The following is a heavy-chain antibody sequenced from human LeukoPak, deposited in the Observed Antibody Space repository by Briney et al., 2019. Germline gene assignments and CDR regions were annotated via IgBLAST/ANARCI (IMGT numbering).Heavy chain of an antibody. J-gene: IGHJ1*01. V-gene: IGHV4-59*01. Sequence: PSETLSLTCNVSGGSISTYYWNWIRQPPGKELEWIGYIYHSGSTNYNPSLQSRVTISVDTSKNQFSLNLSSVTAADTAVYYCARGGAARLHFQNWGQGTLVTVSS. D-gene: IGHD6-6*01. CDR2: IYHSGST. CDR3: ARGGAARLHFQN. CDR1: GGSISTYY.